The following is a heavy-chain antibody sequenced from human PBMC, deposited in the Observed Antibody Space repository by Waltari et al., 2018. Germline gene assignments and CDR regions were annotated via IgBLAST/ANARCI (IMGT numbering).Heavy chain of an antibody. CDR2: INPNSGGT. Sequence: QVQLVQSGAEVKKPGSSVKVSCKASGGTFSSYAISWVRQAPGQGLEWMGRINPNSGGTNYAQKFQGRVTMTRDTSISTAYMELSRLRSDDTAVYYCARDGLVVYIYGMDVWGQGTTVTVSS. V-gene: IGHV1-2*06. CDR1: GGTFSSYA. D-gene: IGHD2-8*02. J-gene: IGHJ6*02. CDR3: ARDGLVVYIYGMDV.